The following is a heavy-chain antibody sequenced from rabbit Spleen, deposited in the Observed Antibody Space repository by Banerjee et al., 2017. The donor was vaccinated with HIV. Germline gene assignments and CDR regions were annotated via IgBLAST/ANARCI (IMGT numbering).Heavy chain of an antibody. J-gene: IGHJ4*01. CDR2: INAVTGRA. Sequence: QSLEESGGDLVEPGASLSLTCTASGFSFSDKAVMCWVRQAPGKGLEWIACINAVTGRAVYASWAKGRFTFSKTSSTTVTLQMTSLTAADTATYFCARDLASVVGWNFNLWGPGTLVTVS. D-gene: IGHD3-1*01. CDR3: ARDLASVVGWNFNL. CDR1: GFSFSDKAV. V-gene: IGHV1S40*01.